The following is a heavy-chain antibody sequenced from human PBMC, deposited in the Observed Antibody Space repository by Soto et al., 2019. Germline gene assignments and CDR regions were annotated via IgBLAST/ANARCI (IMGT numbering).Heavy chain of an antibody. V-gene: IGHV4-59*12. D-gene: IGHD3-22*01. J-gene: IGHJ4*02. CDR3: ARSDYYDSSGYPY. CDR1: GGSIRSYY. CDR2: IYYSGST. Sequence: SETLSHTCTVAGGSIRSYYWTWIRQPPGKGLEWIGYIYYSGSTSYNPSLKSRVTISVDTSKNQFSLKLSSVTAADTAVYYCARSDYYDSSGYPYWGQGTLVTVSS.